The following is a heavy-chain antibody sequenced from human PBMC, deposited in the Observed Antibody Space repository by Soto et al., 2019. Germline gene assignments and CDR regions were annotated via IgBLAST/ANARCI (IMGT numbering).Heavy chain of an antibody. CDR3: ARVGGSYARNYYYYGMDV. CDR1: GGTFSSYA. V-gene: IGHV1-69*06. Sequence: SVKVSCKASGGTFSSYAISWVRQAPGQGLEWMGGIIPIFGTANYAQQFQGRVTITADKSTSTAYMELSSLRSEDTAVYYCARVGGSYARNYYYYGMDVWGQGTKVTAP. J-gene: IGHJ6*02. CDR2: IIPIFGTA. D-gene: IGHD1-26*01.